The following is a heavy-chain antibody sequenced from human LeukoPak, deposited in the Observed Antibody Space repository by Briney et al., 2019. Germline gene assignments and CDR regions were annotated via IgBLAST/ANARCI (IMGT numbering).Heavy chain of an antibody. Sequence: PGGSLRLSCAASGFTFSSATMNWVRQAPGKGLEWVSYIGSSGTIIYYADSVKGRFTISRDNAKNSLYLQMNSLRAEDTAVYYCARDPRAIGDWGQGALVTVSS. D-gene: IGHD2/OR15-2a*01. CDR2: IGSSGTII. CDR3: ARDPRAIGD. V-gene: IGHV3-48*03. J-gene: IGHJ1*01. CDR1: GFTFSSAT.